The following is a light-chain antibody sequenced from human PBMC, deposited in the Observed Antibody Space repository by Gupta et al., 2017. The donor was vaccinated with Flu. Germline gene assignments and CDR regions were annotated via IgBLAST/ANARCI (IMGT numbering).Light chain of an antibody. CDR1: NSNY. CDR2: DVS. Sequence: SGSPGQSVTISCTGTNSNYVSWYQQHPGKTPRLIIYDVSERPSGVPDRFSGSKSGNTASLTISGLQAEDEADYYCCSHAGTFYVFGPGTEVTVL. J-gene: IGLJ1*01. CDR3: CSHAGTFYV. V-gene: IGLV2-11*03.